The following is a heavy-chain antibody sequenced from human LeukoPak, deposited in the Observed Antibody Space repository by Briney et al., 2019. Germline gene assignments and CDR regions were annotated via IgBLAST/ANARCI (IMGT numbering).Heavy chain of an antibody. Sequence: GGSLRLSCAASRFTFDDYGMHWVRQVPGKGLEWVSLISGDGSSTYYADSVKGRFTISRDNSKNSLYLQMNSLRTEDTALYYCAKDAYSSGWYYFDSWGQGTLVTVSS. V-gene: IGHV3-43*02. D-gene: IGHD6-19*01. CDR1: RFTFDDYG. CDR2: ISGDGSST. CDR3: AKDAYSSGWYYFDS. J-gene: IGHJ4*02.